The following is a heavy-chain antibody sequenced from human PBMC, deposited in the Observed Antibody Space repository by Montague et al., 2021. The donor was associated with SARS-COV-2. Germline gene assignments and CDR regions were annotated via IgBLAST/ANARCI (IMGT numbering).Heavy chain of an antibody. CDR2: ISSSSSYI. Sequence: SLRLSCAASGFTFSSYSMNWVRQAPGKGLEWVSSISSSSSYIYYVDSVKGRFTISRDNAKNSLYLQMNSLRAEDTAVYYCARYLTTVTSDYFDYWGQGTLVTVSS. J-gene: IGHJ4*02. CDR1: GFTFSSYS. CDR3: ARYLTTVTSDYFDY. V-gene: IGHV3-21*01. D-gene: IGHD4-17*01.